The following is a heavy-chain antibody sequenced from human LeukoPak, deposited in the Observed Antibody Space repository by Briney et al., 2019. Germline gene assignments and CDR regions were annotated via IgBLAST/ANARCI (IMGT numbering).Heavy chain of an antibody. Sequence: SETLSLTCTVSGGSISSYYLSWIRQPPGKGLEWIGYIYYSGSTNYNPSLKSRVTISVDTSKNQFSLKLSSVTAADTAVYYCANLYFSSSGGFLYYYMDVWGKGTTVTVSS. CDR3: ANLYFSSSGGFLYYYMDV. V-gene: IGHV4-59*01. CDR2: IYYSGST. CDR1: GGSISSYY. D-gene: IGHD6-6*01. J-gene: IGHJ6*03.